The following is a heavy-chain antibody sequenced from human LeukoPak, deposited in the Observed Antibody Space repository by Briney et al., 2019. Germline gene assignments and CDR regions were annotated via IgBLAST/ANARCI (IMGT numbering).Heavy chain of an antibody. V-gene: IGHV3-7*03. D-gene: IGHD3-22*01. CDR2: IKRDGSEK. Sequence: GKSLRLSCAVSGITFSNYWMGWVRQAPGKGLEWVANIKRDGSEKYYVDSVKGRFGISRDNAKNSLYLQMNSLRAEDTAVYYCARVPGDSGYFDYWGQGILVTVSS. CDR3: ARVPGDSGYFDY. CDR1: GITFSNYW. J-gene: IGHJ4*02.